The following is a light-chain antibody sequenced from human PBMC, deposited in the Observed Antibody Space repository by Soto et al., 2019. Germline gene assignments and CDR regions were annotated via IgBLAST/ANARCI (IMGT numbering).Light chain of an antibody. Sequence: QAVVTQPPSVSGAPGQRVTISCTGSSSNIGAGYGVHWYQQLPGTAPKLLIYGNSNRPSGVPDRFSGSKSGTSASLAITGLQAEDEADYYCQSYDISLSVVFGGATNLTVL. CDR3: QSYDISLSVV. J-gene: IGLJ2*01. V-gene: IGLV1-40*01. CDR2: GNS. CDR1: SSNIGAGYG.